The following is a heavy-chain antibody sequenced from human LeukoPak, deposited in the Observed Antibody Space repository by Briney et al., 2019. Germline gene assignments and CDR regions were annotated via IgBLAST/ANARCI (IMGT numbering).Heavy chain of an antibody. J-gene: IGHJ4*02. V-gene: IGHV3-53*01. D-gene: IGHD1/OR15-1a*01. CDR3: ARSNCNSCYLGVWYYFDY. Sequence: PGGSLRLSCAASGFTVSSNYMSWFRQAPGKGLEWVSVIYTGGSTYYAASVKGRFTISRDNSKNTLYLQMNSLRAEDTAVYYCARSNCNSCYLGVWYYFDYWGQGTLVTVSS. CDR1: GFTVSSNY. CDR2: IYTGGST.